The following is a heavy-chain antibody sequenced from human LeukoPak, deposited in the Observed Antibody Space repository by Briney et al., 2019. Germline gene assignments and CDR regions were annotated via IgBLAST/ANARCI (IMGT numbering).Heavy chain of an antibody. CDR2: ISGSGGST. J-gene: IGHJ4*02. D-gene: IGHD3-10*01. CDR1: GFTFSSYW. Sequence: GGSLRLSCAASGFTFSSYWMSWVRQAPGKGLEWVSAISGSGGSTYYADSVKGRFTISRDNSKNTLYLQMNSLRAEDTAVYYCAKAATYYYGSGSYGQYYFDYWGQGTLVTVSS. V-gene: IGHV3-23*01. CDR3: AKAATYYYGSGSYGQYYFDY.